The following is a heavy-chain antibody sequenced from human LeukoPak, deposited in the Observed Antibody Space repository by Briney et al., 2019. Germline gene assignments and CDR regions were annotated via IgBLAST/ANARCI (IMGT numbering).Heavy chain of an antibody. Sequence: SETLSLTCTVSGGSISGYYWSWIRQPPGKGLEWIGYVYYRGSTNYNPSLKSRVTISVDTSKNQFSPKLSSVTAADTAVYYCASGGDMRYFDYWGQGTLVTVSS. J-gene: IGHJ4*02. CDR2: VYYRGST. CDR1: GGSISGYY. V-gene: IGHV4-59*01. D-gene: IGHD2-21*02. CDR3: ASGGDMRYFDY.